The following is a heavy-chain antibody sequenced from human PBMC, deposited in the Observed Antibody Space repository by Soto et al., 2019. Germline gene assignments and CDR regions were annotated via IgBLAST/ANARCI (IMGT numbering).Heavy chain of an antibody. CDR2: INAGNGNT. Sequence: ASVTVSFKASGSTFPSYAMHLVRQAPGQRLEWMGWINAGNGNTKYSQKFQGRVTTTRDTSASTAYMELSSLRSEGTAVYYCARDPVYYDFWSGPVHYYYGMDVWGQGTTVT. V-gene: IGHV1-3*01. CDR1: GSTFPSYA. J-gene: IGHJ6*01. D-gene: IGHD3-3*01. CDR3: ARDPVYYDFWSGPVHYYYGMDV.